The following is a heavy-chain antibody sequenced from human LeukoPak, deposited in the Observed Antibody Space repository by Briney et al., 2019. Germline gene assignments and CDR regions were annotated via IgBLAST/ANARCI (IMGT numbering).Heavy chain of an antibody. CDR2: INTGGDNT. J-gene: IGHJ4*02. V-gene: IGHV3-66*01. CDR3: ARDMGESSGWPIMDY. Sequence: PGGSLRLSCAASGFTPNNTAMTWVRQAPGKGLEWVSIINTGGDNTYYADSVKGRFTISRDNSKNTVYLEMNSLRVEDTAVYYCARDMGESSGWPIMDYWGQGTLVTVSS. CDR1: GFTPNNTA. D-gene: IGHD6-19*01.